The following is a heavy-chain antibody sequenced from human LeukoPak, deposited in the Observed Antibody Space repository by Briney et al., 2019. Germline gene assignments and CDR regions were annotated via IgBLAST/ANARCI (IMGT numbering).Heavy chain of an antibody. J-gene: IGHJ6*03. CDR2: INDCGRT. D-gene: IGHD1-7*01. V-gene: IGHV4-34*01. Sequence: SETLSLTCAVYGGSFSNYYWSWIRQPPGKGLEWFREINDCGRTNYTPSVMSRVTVSGDTSKKQFSLKLTSVTATDTAVYYCARRWNYGRNYYIDVWGKGATVSVSS. CDR3: ARRWNYGRNYYIDV. CDR1: GGSFSNYY.